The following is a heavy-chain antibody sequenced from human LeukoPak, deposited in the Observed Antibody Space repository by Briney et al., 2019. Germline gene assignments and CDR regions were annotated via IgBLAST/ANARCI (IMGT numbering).Heavy chain of an antibody. CDR2: IRYDGSNK. CDR3: ARSVVVVAATPMDV. Sequence: GGSLRLSCAASGFTFSSYGMHWVRQAPGKGLEWVAFIRYDGSNKYYADSVKGRFTISRDNSKNTLYLQMNSLRAEDTAVYYCARSVVVVAATPMDVWGKGTTVTVSS. D-gene: IGHD2-15*01. J-gene: IGHJ6*03. V-gene: IGHV3-30*02. CDR1: GFTFSSYG.